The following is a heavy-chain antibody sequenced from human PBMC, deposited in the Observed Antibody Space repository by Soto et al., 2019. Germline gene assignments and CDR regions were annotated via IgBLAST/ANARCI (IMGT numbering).Heavy chain of an antibody. CDR1: GYTFTSYA. CDR2: INAGNGNT. Sequence: GASVKVSCKASGYTFTSYAMHWVRQAPGQRLEWMGWINAGNGNTKYSQKFQGRVTITRDTSASTAYMELSSLRSEDTAVYYCARDRGRGTFYSYYSYRDVGGKGTRVTFP. D-gene: IGHD3-10*01. J-gene: IGHJ6*03. CDR3: ARDRGRGTFYSYYSYRDV. V-gene: IGHV1-3*01.